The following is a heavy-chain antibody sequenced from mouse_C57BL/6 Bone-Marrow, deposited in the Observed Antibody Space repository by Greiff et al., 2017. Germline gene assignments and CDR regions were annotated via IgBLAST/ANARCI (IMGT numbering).Heavy chain of an antibody. CDR3: APDSSGYVFDY. J-gene: IGHJ2*01. Sequence: LQESGAELARPGASVKLSCKASGYTFTSYGISWVKQRTGQGLEWIGEIYPRSGNTYYNEKFKGKATLTADKSSSTAYMELHSLTSEDSAVYFCAPDSSGYVFDYWGQGTTLTVSS. CDR2: IYPRSGNT. V-gene: IGHV1-81*01. CDR1: GYTFTSYG. D-gene: IGHD3-2*02.